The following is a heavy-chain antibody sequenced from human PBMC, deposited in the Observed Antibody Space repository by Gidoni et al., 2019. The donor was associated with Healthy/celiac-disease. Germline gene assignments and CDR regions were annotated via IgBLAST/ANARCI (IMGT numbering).Heavy chain of an antibody. CDR1: GFPVSRNY. Sequence: EVQLVESGGGLVQPGGSLRLSCAASGFPVSRNYMSWVRQAPGKGLEWVSVIYSGGSTYYADSVKGRFTISRDNSKNTLYLQMNSLRAEDTAVYYCAREAYYYDSSGYSNAFDIWGQGTMVTVSS. CDR3: AREAYYYDSSGYSNAFDI. CDR2: IYSGGST. V-gene: IGHV3-66*01. D-gene: IGHD3-22*01. J-gene: IGHJ3*02.